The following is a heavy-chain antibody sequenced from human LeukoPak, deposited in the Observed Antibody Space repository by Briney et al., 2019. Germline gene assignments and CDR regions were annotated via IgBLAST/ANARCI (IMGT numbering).Heavy chain of an antibody. CDR2: IIPIFGTA. CDR1: GGTFSSYA. J-gene: IGHJ6*02. D-gene: IGHD6-19*01. CDR3: ARGSLAVAGIEWRLYGMDV. V-gene: IGHV1-69*13. Sequence: SVKVSCKASGGTFSSYAISWVRQAPGQGLEWMGGIIPIFGTANYAQKFQGRVTITVDESTSTAYMELSSQRSEDTAVYYCARGSLAVAGIEWRLYGMDVWGQGTTVTVSS.